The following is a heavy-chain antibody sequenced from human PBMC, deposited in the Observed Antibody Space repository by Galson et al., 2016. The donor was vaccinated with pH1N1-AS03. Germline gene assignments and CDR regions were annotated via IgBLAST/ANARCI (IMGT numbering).Heavy chain of an antibody. D-gene: IGHD4-11*01. CDR2: INTDSGVT. V-gene: IGHV1-2*04. CDR1: GYIFTGFY. Sequence: SVKVSCKASGYIFTGFYVHWVRQAPGQGLEWMGWINTDSGVTNYAQKFEAWVTMTRVTSVGTAYMELYGLKSDDTAVYYCARDPRGPCTAATCYTTYYFGMDVWGQGTTVIVSS. J-gene: IGHJ6*02. CDR3: ARDPRGPCTAATCYTTYYFGMDV.